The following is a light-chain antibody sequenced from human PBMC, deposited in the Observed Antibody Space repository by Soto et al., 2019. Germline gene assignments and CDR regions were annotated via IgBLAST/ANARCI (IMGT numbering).Light chain of an antibody. Sequence: EIVMTQSPATLSVSPGERATLSCRASQSVSSNLAWYQQKPGQAPRLLIYGASTRATGIPARFSGSGSGTEFTLTISSLQSEDFEVYYCQQYNNWPGTFGQGNKVEI. J-gene: IGKJ1*01. CDR3: QQYNNWPGT. CDR1: QSVSSN. CDR2: GAS. V-gene: IGKV3-15*01.